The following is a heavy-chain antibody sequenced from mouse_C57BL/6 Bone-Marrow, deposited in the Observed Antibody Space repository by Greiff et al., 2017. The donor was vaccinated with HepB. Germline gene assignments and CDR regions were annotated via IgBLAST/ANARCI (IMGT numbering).Heavy chain of an antibody. V-gene: IGHV1-20*01. CDR1: GYSFTGYF. Sequence: EVKLQESGPELVKPGDSVKISCKASGYSFTGYFMNWVMQSHGKRLEWIGRINPYNGDTFYNQKFKGKATLTVDKSSNTDHMDLQSLTSEDSAVYYCARDDGYAYYAMYYGGQGTSVTVSS. J-gene: IGHJ4*01. D-gene: IGHD2-3*01. CDR3: ARDDGYAYYAMYY. CDR2: INPYNGDT.